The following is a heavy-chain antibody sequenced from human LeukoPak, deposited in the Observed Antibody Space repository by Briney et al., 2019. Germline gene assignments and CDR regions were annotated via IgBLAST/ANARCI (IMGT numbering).Heavy chain of an antibody. V-gene: IGHV3-7*02. J-gene: IGHJ4*02. CDR2: INQDGSEK. Sequence: PGGSLRLSCAASEFTFSLYWMSWVRQTPGKGLEWLANINQDGSEKYYVDSVKGRFTISRDNAKNSLYLQMNSLRAEDTAVYYCARVDWYKFDYWGQGTLVTVSS. D-gene: IGHD3-9*01. CDR3: ARVDWYKFDY. CDR1: EFTFSLYW.